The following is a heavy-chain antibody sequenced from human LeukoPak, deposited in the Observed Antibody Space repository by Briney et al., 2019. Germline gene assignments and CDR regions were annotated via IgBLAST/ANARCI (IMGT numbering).Heavy chain of an antibody. V-gene: IGHV3-7*01. Sequence: PGGSLRLSCAASGFTFSSYWMTWVRHLPGKGWEWVAKMKQDGSEKYYVDSVKGRFTISRDNAKNSLYLQMNGLRADDTAVYYCARVLGQYYDTSDNWFHPWGQGTLVTVSS. CDR2: MKQDGSEK. D-gene: IGHD3-22*01. J-gene: IGHJ5*02. CDR3: ARVLGQYYDTSDNWFHP. CDR1: GFTFSSYW.